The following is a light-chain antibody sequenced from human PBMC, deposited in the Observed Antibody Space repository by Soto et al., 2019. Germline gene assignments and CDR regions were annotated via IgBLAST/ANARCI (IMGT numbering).Light chain of an antibody. Sequence: DIVMPQSPDSLAVSLRERATIHCKSSQSVLYSSNNKNYLAWYQQKPGQPPKLLIYWASTRESGVPDRFSGSGSGTDFTLTISSLQAEDVAVYYCQQYYSTPLTFGGGTKVDI. CDR3: QQYYSTPLT. CDR1: QSVLYSSNNKNY. J-gene: IGKJ4*01. V-gene: IGKV4-1*01. CDR2: WAS.